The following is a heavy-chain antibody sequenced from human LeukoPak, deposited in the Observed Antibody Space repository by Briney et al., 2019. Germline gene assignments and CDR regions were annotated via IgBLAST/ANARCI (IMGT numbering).Heavy chain of an antibody. CDR2: INDHGYI. D-gene: IGHD5-12*01. CDR1: GFTFSYYS. Sequence: PGGSLRLSCAASGFTFSYYSMNWVRQAPGKGLEWVPSINDHGYIYSADSVKGRFTISRDNAKSSLYLQMNSLRAEDTAVYYCVRGGYRGFDYEYWGQGTLVTVSS. V-gene: IGHV3-21*01. J-gene: IGHJ4*02. CDR3: VRGGYRGFDYEY.